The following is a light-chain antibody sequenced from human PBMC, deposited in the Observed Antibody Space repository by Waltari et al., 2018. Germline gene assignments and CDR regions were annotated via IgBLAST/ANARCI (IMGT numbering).Light chain of an antibody. V-gene: IGKV3-20*01. Sequence: EVVLTQSPGTLSLSPGDRATLSCRASQSIGRYIVWYQQRPGQAPRLRIYAASTRATGIPDRFSGSGDGTDFSLTIDRLEPEDFAVYFCQNHERLPATFGQGTGVEIK. CDR2: AAS. CDR3: QNHERLPAT. J-gene: IGKJ1*01. CDR1: QSIGRY.